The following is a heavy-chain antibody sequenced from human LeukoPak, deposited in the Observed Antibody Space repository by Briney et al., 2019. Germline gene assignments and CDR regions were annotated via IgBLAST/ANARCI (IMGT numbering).Heavy chain of an antibody. D-gene: IGHD5-24*01. V-gene: IGHV3-23*01. CDR3: AKGLGLATTPEEGDY. Sequence: PGRSLRLSCAASGFTFSSYAMSWVRQAPGKGLEWVSAISGSGGSTYYADSVKGRFTISRDNSKNTLYLQMNSLRAEDTAVYYCAKGLGLATTPEEGDYWGQGTLVTVSS. CDR2: ISGSGGST. CDR1: GFTFSSYA. J-gene: IGHJ4*02.